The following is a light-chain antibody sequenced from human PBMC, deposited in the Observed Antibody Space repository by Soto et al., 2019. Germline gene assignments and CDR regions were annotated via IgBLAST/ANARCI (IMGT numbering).Light chain of an antibody. V-gene: IGLV2-23*01. J-gene: IGLJ2*01. Sequence: QSALTQPASVSGSPGHSITISSTGTSSDVGTYNLVSWYQRHPGKAPKLVIYEGSKRPSGLSNRFSGSKSGNTASLTISGLQAEDEADYYCCSYAGSSTLVFGGGTKLTVL. CDR3: CSYAGSSTLV. CDR2: EGS. CDR1: SSDVGTYNL.